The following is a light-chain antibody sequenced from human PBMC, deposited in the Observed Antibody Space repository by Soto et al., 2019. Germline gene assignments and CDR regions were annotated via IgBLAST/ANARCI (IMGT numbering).Light chain of an antibody. CDR2: AAS. CDR3: QQSYSSLIT. Sequence: DIQMTQSPSCPPASVGDRVTITCRASQSISTYLNWYRQRPGKAPEVLIYAASSLKSWVPSRFTGSGSGTDFTLSISSLQPEDFATYYCQQSYSSLITFGHGTRLEIK. V-gene: IGKV1-39*01. J-gene: IGKJ5*01. CDR1: QSISTY.